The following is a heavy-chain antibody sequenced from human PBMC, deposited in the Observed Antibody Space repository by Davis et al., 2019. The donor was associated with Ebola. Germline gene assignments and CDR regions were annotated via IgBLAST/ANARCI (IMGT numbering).Heavy chain of an antibody. D-gene: IGHD3-22*01. J-gene: IGHJ3*01. V-gene: IGHV3-30*01. CDR3: ARTYYFDDSGYRNAFDV. Sequence: SVKGRFTISRDNSKNTLYLQMNSLRAEDTAVYYCARTYYFDDSGYRNAFDVWGQGTMVTISS.